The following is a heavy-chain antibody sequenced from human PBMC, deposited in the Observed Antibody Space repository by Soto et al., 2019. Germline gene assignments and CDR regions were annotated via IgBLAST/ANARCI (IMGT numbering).Heavy chain of an antibody. D-gene: IGHD3-3*02. Sequence: GASVKVSFKASGYTFTSYAMHWVRQAPGQRLEWMGWINAGNGNTKYSQKFQGRVTITRDTSASTAYMELSSLRSEDTAVYYCARGRMSKMMVLEFDYWGQGTLVTVSS. CDR2: INAGNGNT. V-gene: IGHV1-3*01. CDR3: ARGRMSKMMVLEFDY. CDR1: GYTFTSYA. J-gene: IGHJ4*02.